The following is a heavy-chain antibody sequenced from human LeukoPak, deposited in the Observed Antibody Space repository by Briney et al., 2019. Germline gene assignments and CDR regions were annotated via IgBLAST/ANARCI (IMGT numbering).Heavy chain of an antibody. D-gene: IGHD3-10*01. CDR3: ARAIRMVRGVIPFYYGMDV. J-gene: IGHJ6*04. Sequence: SETLSLTCTVSGGSVSSGSYYWTWIRQPPGKGLEWIGYMYYSGSTNYNPSLKSRVIISVDTSKNQFSLKLSSVTAADTAVYYCARAIRMVRGVIPFYYGMDVWGKGTTVTVSS. V-gene: IGHV4-61*01. CDR2: MYYSGST. CDR1: GGSVSSGSYY.